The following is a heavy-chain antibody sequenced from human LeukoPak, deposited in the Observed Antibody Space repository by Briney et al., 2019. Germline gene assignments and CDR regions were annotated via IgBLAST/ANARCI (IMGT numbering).Heavy chain of an antibody. CDR3: ARLGPASSGWPESFDY. J-gene: IGHJ4*02. CDR2: IKRDGSEK. Sequence: QPGGSLRLSCSASGFTFSSYAMHWVRQAPGKGLEWVANIKRDGSEKYYVDSVKGRFTISRDNAKNSLDLQMNSLRVEDTAVYYCARLGPASSGWPESFDYWGQGTLVTVSS. CDR1: GFTFSSYA. D-gene: IGHD6-19*01. V-gene: IGHV3-7*03.